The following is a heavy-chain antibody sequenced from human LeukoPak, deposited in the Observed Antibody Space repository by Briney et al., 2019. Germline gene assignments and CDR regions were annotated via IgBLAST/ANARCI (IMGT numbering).Heavy chain of an antibody. V-gene: IGHV4-59*01. D-gene: IGHD4-17*01. CDR2: IYYSGTT. CDR1: GGSISSYY. Sequence: SETLSLTCTVSGGSISSYYWNWIRQPPGQGLEWIGYIYYSGTTNYNPSLKSRVTISVDTSKNQFSLQLRSVTAADRAVYYCAREDPQTTVPEGMDVWGQGTTVTVSS. CDR3: AREDPQTTVPEGMDV. J-gene: IGHJ6*02.